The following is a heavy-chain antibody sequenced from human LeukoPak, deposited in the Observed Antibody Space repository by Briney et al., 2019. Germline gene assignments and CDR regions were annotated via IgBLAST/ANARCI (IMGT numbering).Heavy chain of an antibody. D-gene: IGHD4-17*01. CDR3: ARDGGDYGDYLFDY. Sequence: SETLSLTCTVSGVSITTYYWSWIRQPPGKGLEWIGFIYYSGNTNYNPSLKSRVTISVDTSKNQFSLKLSSVTAADTAVYYCARDGGDYGDYLFDYWGQGTLVTVSS. J-gene: IGHJ4*02. V-gene: IGHV4-59*01. CDR1: GVSITTYY. CDR2: IYYSGNT.